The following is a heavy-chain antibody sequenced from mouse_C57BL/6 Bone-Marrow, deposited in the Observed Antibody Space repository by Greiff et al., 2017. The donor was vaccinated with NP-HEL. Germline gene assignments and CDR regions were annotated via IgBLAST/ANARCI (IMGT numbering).Heavy chain of an antibody. CDR1: GYTFTSYG. Sequence: VQVVESGAELARPGASVKLSCKASGYTFTSYGISWVKQRTGQGLEWIGEIYPRSGNTYYNEKFKGKATLTADKSSSTAYMELRSLTSEDSAVYFCARSPYYYGSRKVVWGTGTTVTVSS. D-gene: IGHD1-1*01. V-gene: IGHV1-81*01. J-gene: IGHJ1*03. CDR3: ARSPYYYGSRKVV. CDR2: IYPRSGNT.